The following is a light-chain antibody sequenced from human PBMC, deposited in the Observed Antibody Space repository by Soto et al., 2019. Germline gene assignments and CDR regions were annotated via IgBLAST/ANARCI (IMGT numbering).Light chain of an antibody. Sequence: IQMRQSPSSLWASVGARVTITSRASQGINDYLNWYKMKPGEAPKLLIYAASALQSGIPSRFSGSASGTEFTLTITSLQPEDFATYYCQQSYNFPRTFGQGTKVDIK. CDR3: QQSYNFPRT. V-gene: IGKV1-39*01. CDR2: AAS. CDR1: QGINDY. J-gene: IGKJ1*01.